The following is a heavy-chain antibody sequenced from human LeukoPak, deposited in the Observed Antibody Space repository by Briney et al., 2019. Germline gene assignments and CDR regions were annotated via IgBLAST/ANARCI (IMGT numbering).Heavy chain of an antibody. CDR1: GGSISSGNW. Sequence: SGTLSLTCAVSGGSISSGNWWSWVRQPPGKGLEWIGAIYHSGSTNYNPSIKSRVTISVDKSKNKFSLKLTSVTAAGTAVYYCARVGEYYFDYWGPGTLVTVSS. CDR2: IYHSGST. V-gene: IGHV4-4*02. CDR3: ARVGEYYFDY. J-gene: IGHJ4*02.